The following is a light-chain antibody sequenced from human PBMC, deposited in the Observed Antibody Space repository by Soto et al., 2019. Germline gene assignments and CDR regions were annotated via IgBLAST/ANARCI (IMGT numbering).Light chain of an antibody. J-gene: IGLJ2*01. CDR2: EVT. V-gene: IGLV2-14*01. Sequence: QSALAQPASVSGSPGQSITISCAGTNRDVGGYNYVSWYQQYPGKAPTLIIYEVTYRPSGVSNRFSVSKSGNTASLTISGLQSEDEADYYCSSYSSSSALDVIFGGGTKLTVL. CDR3: SSYSSSSALDVI. CDR1: NRDVGGYNY.